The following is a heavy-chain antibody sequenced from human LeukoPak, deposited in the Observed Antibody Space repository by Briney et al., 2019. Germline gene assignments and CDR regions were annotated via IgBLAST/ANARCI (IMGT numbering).Heavy chain of an antibody. J-gene: IGHJ6*02. D-gene: IGHD3-10*01. Sequence: GGSLRLSCVASGFTFNRCGMHWVRHAPGKGLEWVARILYDGSREYYADSVEGRFTIARDNSKNTLYLEMNSLREEDTTVYYCVKSSGTEDYGMDAWGQGTTVTVSS. V-gene: IGHV3-30*02. CDR2: ILYDGSRE. CDR3: VKSSGTEDYGMDA. CDR1: GFTFNRCG.